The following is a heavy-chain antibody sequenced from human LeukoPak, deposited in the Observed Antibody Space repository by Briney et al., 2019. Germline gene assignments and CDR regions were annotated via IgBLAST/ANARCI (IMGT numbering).Heavy chain of an antibody. D-gene: IGHD1-26*01. Sequence: PGGSLRLSCAASGFTFSSYAMHWVRQAPGKGLEWVAVISYDGSNKYYADSVKGRFTISRDNSKNTLYLQMNSLRAEDTAVYYCAKGVLPWESYFDYWGQGTLVTVSS. CDR2: ISYDGSNK. J-gene: IGHJ4*02. CDR1: GFTFSSYA. V-gene: IGHV3-30*04. CDR3: AKGVLPWESYFDY.